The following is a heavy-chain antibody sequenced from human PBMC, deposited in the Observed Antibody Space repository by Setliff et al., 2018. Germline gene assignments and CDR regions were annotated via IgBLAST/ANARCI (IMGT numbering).Heavy chain of an antibody. D-gene: IGHD3-10*01. V-gene: IGHV4-59*11. CDR2: FFYSGDS. CDR1: GASINSHY. J-gene: IGHJ4*02. CDR3: ARDRSYYASGIFTKWFDY. Sequence: SETLSLACTVSGASINSHYWSWIRQPPGKGLEWIGLFFYSGDSRYNPSLKSRVTMSVDASRNQFSLKLSSVTAADTAIYYCARDRSYYASGIFTKWFDYWGQGTLVAVSS.